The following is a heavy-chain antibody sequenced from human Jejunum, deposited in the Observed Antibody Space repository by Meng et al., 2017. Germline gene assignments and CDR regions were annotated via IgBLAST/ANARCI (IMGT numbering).Heavy chain of an antibody. V-gene: IGHV4-4*02. CDR1: GDSISSSYW. Sequence: VHLPGACPGRGKPWGSLSLPCAVSGDSISSSYWWSWVRQSPGKGLEWIGEIYHSGTTNYNPSLKSRVTLSVDKSKNQFSLNLSSVTAADTAVYFCARDFEALNGVWGQGTLVTVSS. CDR2: IYHSGTT. CDR3: ARDFEALNGV. D-gene: IGHD2-8*01. J-gene: IGHJ1*01.